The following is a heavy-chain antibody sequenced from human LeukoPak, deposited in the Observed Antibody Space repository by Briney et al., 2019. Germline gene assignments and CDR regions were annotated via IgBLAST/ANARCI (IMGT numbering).Heavy chain of an antibody. CDR1: GFTFSNFY. V-gene: IGHV3-11*01. CDR2: MSSSGAAI. J-gene: IGHJ4*02. Sequence: GGSLRLSCRGSGFTFSNFYMSWIRQAPGKGLESVAFMSSSGAAIYYAESVKGRFTISRDNAENSLFLQMNSLRGDDTAVYFCARDLMKHYFGSATYDSWGQGTLVTVSS. CDR3: ARDLMKHYFGSATYDS. D-gene: IGHD3-9*01.